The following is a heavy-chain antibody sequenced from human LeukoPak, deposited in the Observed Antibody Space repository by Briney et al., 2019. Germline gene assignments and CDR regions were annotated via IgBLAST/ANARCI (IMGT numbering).Heavy chain of an antibody. J-gene: IGHJ4*02. Sequence: GGSLRLSCAASGFTFSSYAMHWVRQAPGKGLEYVSAISSNGGSTYYANSVKGRFTISRDNSKNTLYLQMGSLRAEDMAVYYCASYGDLDYWGQGTLVTVSS. CDR1: GFTFSSYA. CDR2: ISSNGGST. CDR3: ASYGDLDY. D-gene: IGHD4-17*01. V-gene: IGHV3-64*01.